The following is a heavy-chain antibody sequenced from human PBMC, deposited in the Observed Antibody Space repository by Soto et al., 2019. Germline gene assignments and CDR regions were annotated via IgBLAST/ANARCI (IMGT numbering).Heavy chain of an antibody. CDR3: ARDGERDTGLNFYYYLHGMDA. Sequence: GASVKVSCKASGYTFTSSYMHWVRQAPGQGLEWMGIINPSGGSTSYAQKFQGEMTMTTDTATSTAYMDLRSLRSDDTAVYYCARDGERDTGLNFYYYLHGMDAWGQGTRVTVSS. CDR1: GYTFTSSY. D-gene: IGHD1-1*01. CDR2: INPSGGST. V-gene: IGHV1-46*01. J-gene: IGHJ6*02.